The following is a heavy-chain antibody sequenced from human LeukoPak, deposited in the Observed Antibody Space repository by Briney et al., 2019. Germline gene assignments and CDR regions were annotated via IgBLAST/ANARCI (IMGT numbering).Heavy chain of an antibody. CDR1: GGSISSYY. CDR3: ARVSYDSSGYYHYYYYYMDV. CDR2: IHYSGST. D-gene: IGHD3-22*01. J-gene: IGHJ6*03. Sequence: SETLSLTCTVSGGSISSYYWSWIRQPPGKGLEWIGYIHYSGSTNYNPSLKSRVTISVDTSKNQFSLKLSSVTAADTAVYYCARVSYDSSGYYHYYYYYMDVWGKGTTVTVSS. V-gene: IGHV4-59*01.